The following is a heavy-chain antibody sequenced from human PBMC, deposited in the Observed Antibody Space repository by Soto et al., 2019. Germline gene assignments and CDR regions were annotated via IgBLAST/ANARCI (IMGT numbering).Heavy chain of an antibody. D-gene: IGHD1-26*01. V-gene: IGHV3-23*01. CDR1: GFIFENFG. J-gene: IGHJ5*02. Sequence: GGSLRLSCAASGFIFENFGMSWVRQAPGKGLEWISSISGSGFKKYYADSVKGLFTISRDNSKSTVYLELNNLSAEDTAVYHCAKNQGVELVPLATVDWFDPWGQGSVVTVSS. CDR2: ISGSGFKK. CDR3: AKNQGVELVPLATVDWFDP.